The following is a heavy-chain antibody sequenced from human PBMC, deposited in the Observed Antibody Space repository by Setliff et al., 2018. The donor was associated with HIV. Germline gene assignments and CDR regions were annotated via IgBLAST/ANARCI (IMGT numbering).Heavy chain of an antibody. Sequence: SETLSLTCTVSGDSISSYYWSWIRQPPGKGLEWIGYIYHTGITKYNPSLKSRVTMSVDTSKNQFSLKLSSVTAADTAVYYCARDLVVVAPYYCFDPWGQGTLVTVSS. CDR1: GDSISSYY. J-gene: IGHJ5*02. D-gene: IGHD2-15*01. CDR2: IYHTGIT. CDR3: ARDLVVVAPYYCFDP. V-gene: IGHV4-59*01.